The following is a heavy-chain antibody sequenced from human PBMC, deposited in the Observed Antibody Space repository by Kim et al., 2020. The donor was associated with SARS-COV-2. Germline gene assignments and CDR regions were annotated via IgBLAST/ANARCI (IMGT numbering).Heavy chain of an antibody. CDR2: IKQDGSEK. CDR1: GFTFSSYW. D-gene: IGHD3-10*01. J-gene: IGHJ4*02. V-gene: IGHV3-7*01. Sequence: GGSLRLSCAASGFTFSSYWMSWVRQAPGKGLEWVANIKQDGSEKYYVDSVKGRFTISRDNAKNSLYLQMNSLRAEDTAVYYCARAGAPSFGESEYDYWGQGTLVTVSS. CDR3: ARAGAPSFGESEYDY.